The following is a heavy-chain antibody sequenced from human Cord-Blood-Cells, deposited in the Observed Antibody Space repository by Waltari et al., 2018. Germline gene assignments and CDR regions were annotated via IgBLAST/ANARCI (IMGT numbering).Heavy chain of an antibody. CDR3: ARAPGGRLGFYY. CDR1: RNSVPSNTRA. D-gene: IGHD3-10*01. J-gene: IGHJ4*02. Sequence: QVQLQQSGPRQVEPSQTPSLTRAIPRNSVPSNTRAWDWFRQFPSSALEWLGRTYYRSKWYNDYAVSVKSRITINPDTSKNQFSLQLNSVTPEDTAVYYCARAPGGRLGFYYWGQGTLVTVSS. V-gene: IGHV6-1*01. CDR2: TYYRSKWYN.